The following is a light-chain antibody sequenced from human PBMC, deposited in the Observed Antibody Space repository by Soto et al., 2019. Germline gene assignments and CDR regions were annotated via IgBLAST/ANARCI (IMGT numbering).Light chain of an antibody. Sequence: EIALTQSPGTLSLSPGERATPSCRASQTVSSSYLAWYQQKPGQPPRLLVYDASNRATGIPARFSGSGSGTDFTLTISSLEPEDFAVYYCHQRSNWLTFGGGTKVDIK. CDR3: HQRSNWLT. CDR2: DAS. J-gene: IGKJ4*01. CDR1: QTVSSSY. V-gene: IGKV3D-20*02.